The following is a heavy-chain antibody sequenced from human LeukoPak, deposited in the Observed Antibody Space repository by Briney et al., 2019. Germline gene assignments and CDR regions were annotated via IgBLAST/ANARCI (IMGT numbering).Heavy chain of an antibody. J-gene: IGHJ4*02. Sequence: PGGSLRLSCAASGFTFSSYAMSWVRQAPGKGLEWVSAISGSSGSTYYADSVKGRFTISRDNSKSALYLQMNSLRAEDTAVYYCAKGTYYYGAGSSLPDYWGQGTLVTVSS. CDR3: AKGTYYYGAGSSLPDY. D-gene: IGHD3-10*01. CDR1: GFTFSSYA. V-gene: IGHV3-23*01. CDR2: ISGSSGST.